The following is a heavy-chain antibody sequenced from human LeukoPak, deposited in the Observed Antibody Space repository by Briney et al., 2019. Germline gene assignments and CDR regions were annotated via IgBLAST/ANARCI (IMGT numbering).Heavy chain of an antibody. CDR1: GYSISSGYY. Sequence: SETLSLTCTVSGYSISSGYYWGWIRQPPGKGLEWIGSIYHSGSTNYNPSLKSRVTMSVDTSKNQFSLKLSSVTAADTAVYYCAREGYNGSGSYWAYYYYYYMDVWGKGTTVTISS. J-gene: IGHJ6*03. CDR3: AREGYNGSGSYWAYYYYYYMDV. D-gene: IGHD3-10*01. V-gene: IGHV4-38-2*02. CDR2: IYHSGST.